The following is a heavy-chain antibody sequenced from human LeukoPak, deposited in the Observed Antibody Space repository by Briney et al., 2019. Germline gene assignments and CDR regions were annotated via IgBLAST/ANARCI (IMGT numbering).Heavy chain of an antibody. CDR2: IYYSGST. J-gene: IGHJ4*02. D-gene: IGHD3-10*01. CDR3: ARHESFRGYFDY. Sequence: SETLSLTCTVSGASISDYYWSWIRQPPGKGLEGIGYIYYSGSTNYNPSLKSRVTISVDTSTNQYSLRLSSVTAADTAVYYCARHESFRGYFDYWGQGTLVTVSS. V-gene: IGHV4-59*08. CDR1: GASISDYY.